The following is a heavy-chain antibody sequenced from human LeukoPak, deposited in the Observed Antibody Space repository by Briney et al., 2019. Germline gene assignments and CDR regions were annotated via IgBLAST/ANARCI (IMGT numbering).Heavy chain of an antibody. Sequence: GGSLRLSCAASGFTFSSYGMHWVRQAPGEGLEWVAVIWDDGSNKYYADSVKGRFTISRDNAKNSLYLQMNSLRVEDTAVYYCARDRARGGDSRAFDYWGQGNLVTVSS. CDR2: IWDDGSNK. V-gene: IGHV3-33*01. CDR3: ARDRARGGDSRAFDY. D-gene: IGHD3-10*01. CDR1: GFTFSSYG. J-gene: IGHJ4*02.